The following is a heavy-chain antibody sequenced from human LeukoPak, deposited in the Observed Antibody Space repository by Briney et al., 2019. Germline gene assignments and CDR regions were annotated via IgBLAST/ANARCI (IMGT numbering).Heavy chain of an antibody. Sequence: GGSLRLSCAASGFTFSSYAMTWVRQAPGKGLEWGSAISGGGGTTYYADSVKGRFTISRDNSKNTLFLQMNSLRAEDTAVYYCAKEVGFDSGSYYDYWGQGTPVAVSA. CDR1: GFTFSSYA. J-gene: IGHJ4*02. CDR3: AKEVGFDSGSYYDY. V-gene: IGHV3-23*01. CDR2: ISGGGGTT. D-gene: IGHD3-10*01.